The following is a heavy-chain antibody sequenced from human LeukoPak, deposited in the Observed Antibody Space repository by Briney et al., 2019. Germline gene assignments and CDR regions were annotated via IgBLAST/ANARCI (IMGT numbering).Heavy chain of an antibody. J-gene: IGHJ5*02. CDR3: ARKGVGESWFDP. D-gene: IGHD3-16*01. V-gene: IGHV4-59*12. CDR2: IYYSGTT. CDR1: GGSISRYY. Sequence: SETRSLTCTVSGGSISRYYWSWIRQPPGKGLEWIGYIYYSGTTNYNPSLKSRVTISVDTSKNQFSLKLSSVTAADTAVYYCARKGVGESWFDPWGQGTLVTVSS.